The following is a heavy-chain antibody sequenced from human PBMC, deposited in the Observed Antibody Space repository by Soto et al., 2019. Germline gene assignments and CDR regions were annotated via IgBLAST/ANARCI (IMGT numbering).Heavy chain of an antibody. J-gene: IGHJ3*02. V-gene: IGHV1-69*01. CDR3: ARMHGGDYYDSSGYYYGAFDI. Sequence: QVQLVQSGAEVKKPGSSVKVSCKASGGTFSSYAISWVRQAPGQGLEWMGGIIPIFGTANYAQKFQGRVTITADESTSKAYMELSSLRSEDTAVYYCARMHGGDYYDSSGYYYGAFDIWGQGTMVTVSS. D-gene: IGHD3-22*01. CDR2: IIPIFGTA. CDR1: GGTFSSYA.